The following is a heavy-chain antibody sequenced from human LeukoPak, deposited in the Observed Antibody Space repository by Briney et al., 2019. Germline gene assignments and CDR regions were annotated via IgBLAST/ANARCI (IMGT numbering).Heavy chain of an antibody. J-gene: IGHJ4*02. CDR2: INKDGSEI. D-gene: IGHD2-8*02. V-gene: IGHV3-7*01. Sequence: GGSLRLSCAVSGFTLSDYWMRWVRQAPGKGLEWVAAINKDGSEIQYMNSVKGRFTISRDNARNSVYLQMTRLGAEDTAVYYCATYTQHFGAPGGADYWGLGTLVTVSS. CDR1: GFTLSDYW. CDR3: ATYTQHFGAPGGADY.